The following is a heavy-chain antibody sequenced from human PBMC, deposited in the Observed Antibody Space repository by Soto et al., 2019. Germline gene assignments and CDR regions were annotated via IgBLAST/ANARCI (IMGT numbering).Heavy chain of an antibody. CDR2: ISPYNGDT. J-gene: IGHJ5*02. CDR1: GYTFTSYG. V-gene: IGHV1-18*01. Sequence: QVQLVQSGTEVKKPGASVMVSCKTSGYTFTSYGISWVRQAPGQGLEWMGLISPYNGDTIYARKFQGRVIVTADTATSKVDMELRSLRSDDTAVYYCVRDASSGYRGWWDPWGQGTLVTVSS. D-gene: IGHD5-18*01. CDR3: VRDASSGYRGWWDP.